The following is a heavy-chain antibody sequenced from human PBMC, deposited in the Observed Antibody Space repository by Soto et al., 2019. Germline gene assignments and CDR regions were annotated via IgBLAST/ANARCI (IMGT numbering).Heavy chain of an antibody. Sequence: ASVKVSCKASGYTFTSYGSSWVRQATGKGLEWMGWISAYNGNTNYAQKLQGRVTMTTDTSTSTAYMELRSLRSDDTAVYYCARDWGTTRGMDVWGLGTTVTVSS. CDR2: ISAYNGNT. J-gene: IGHJ6*02. D-gene: IGHD1-7*01. V-gene: IGHV1-18*01. CDR3: ARDWGTTRGMDV. CDR1: GYTFTSYG.